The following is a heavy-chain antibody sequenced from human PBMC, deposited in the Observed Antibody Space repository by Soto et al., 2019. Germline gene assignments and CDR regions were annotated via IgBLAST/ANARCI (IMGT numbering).Heavy chain of an antibody. Sequence: QVQLVESGGGVVQPGRSLRLSCAASGFTFNNYGMHWVRQAPGKGLEWLAVIWNDGTNNYYENSVKGWFTISRDNSKTTLYPQMSSLRAEDTAVYYCAKRQIPPPTRGAANARGGMDVWGQGTTVTVSS. CDR3: AKRQIPPPTRGAANARGGMDV. CDR1: GFTFNNYG. J-gene: IGHJ6*02. CDR2: IWNDGTNN. D-gene: IGHD6-13*01. V-gene: IGHV3-33*06.